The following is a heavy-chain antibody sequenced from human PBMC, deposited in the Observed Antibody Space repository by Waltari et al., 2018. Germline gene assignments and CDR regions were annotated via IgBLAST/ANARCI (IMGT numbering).Heavy chain of an antibody. J-gene: IGHJ3*02. CDR3: ARREHDYDYVGGSYRRVIDTFDI. CDR2: IYVGDSET. CDR1: GEEVSTGW. V-gene: IGHV5-51*03. D-gene: IGHD3-16*02. Sequence: EALLVHSGPELKKLAVALLVSCTRSGEEVSTGWSWWVRQKAGLGLEWMGIIYVGDSETRYSPSFRGQVTMSADKSITTAYLQWSSLKASDTAMYYCARREHDYDYVGGSYRRVIDTFDIWGQGTRVTVSS.